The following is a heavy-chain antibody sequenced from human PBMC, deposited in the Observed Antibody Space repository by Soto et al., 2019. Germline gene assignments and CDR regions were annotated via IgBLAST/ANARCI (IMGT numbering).Heavy chain of an antibody. Sequence: GESLKISCKGSGYRFTSYWIGWVRQMPGKGLEWMGIIYPGDSDTRYSPSFQGQVTISADKSISTAYLQWSSLKASDTAMYYCARAGVVVVAGTPANWFDPWGQGTLVTVSS. D-gene: IGHD2-15*01. V-gene: IGHV5-51*01. CDR2: IYPGDSDT. CDR3: ARAGVVVVAGTPANWFDP. J-gene: IGHJ5*02. CDR1: GYRFTSYW.